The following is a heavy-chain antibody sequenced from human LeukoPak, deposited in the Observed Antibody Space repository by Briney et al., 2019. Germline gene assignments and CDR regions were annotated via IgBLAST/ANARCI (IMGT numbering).Heavy chain of an antibody. V-gene: IGHV3-11*01. CDR3: ARERYTYGFPYSWFDP. CDR2: ITSSGTTI. D-gene: IGHD5-18*01. J-gene: IGHJ5*02. Sequence: PGGSLRLSCAASGFIFSDYYMSWIRQAPGKGLEWVSRITSSGTTIYYADSVKGRFTISRDNARNSLSLQMNSLRADDTAVYYCARERYTYGFPYSWFDPWGQGILVTVSS. CDR1: GFIFSDYY.